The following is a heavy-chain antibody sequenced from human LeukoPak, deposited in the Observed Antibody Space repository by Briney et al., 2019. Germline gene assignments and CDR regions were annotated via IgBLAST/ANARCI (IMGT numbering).Heavy chain of an antibody. CDR1: GYTFTSYA. Sequence: GASVKVSCKASGYTFTSYAMHWVRQAPGQRLEWMGGINAGNGNTKYSQKFQGRVTITRDTSASTAYMELSSLRSDDTAVYYCARSAYYYDSSGFLQPAYCDSWXXXTXITVSS. V-gene: IGHV1-3*01. CDR2: INAGNGNT. J-gene: IGHJ4*01. D-gene: IGHD3-22*01. CDR3: ARSAYYYDSSGFLQPAYCDS.